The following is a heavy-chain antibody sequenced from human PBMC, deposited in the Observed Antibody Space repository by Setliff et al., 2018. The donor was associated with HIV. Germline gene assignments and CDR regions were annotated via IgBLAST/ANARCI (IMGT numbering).Heavy chain of an antibody. D-gene: IGHD2-8*01. CDR1: GFTFSSYS. CDR2: ISSSRSTI. J-gene: IGHJ5*02. V-gene: IGHV3-48*04. CDR3: ARAIRNGNSLINWFDP. Sequence: SCAASGFTFSSYSMNWVRQAPGKGLEWVSYISSSRSTIHYADSVKGRFTISRDNAKNSLYLQMNSLRAEDTAVYFCARAIRNGNSLINWFDPWGQGTLVTVSS.